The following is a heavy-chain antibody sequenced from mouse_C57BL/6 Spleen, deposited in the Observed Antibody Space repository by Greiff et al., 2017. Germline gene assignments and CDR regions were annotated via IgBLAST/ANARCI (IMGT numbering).Heavy chain of an antibody. V-gene: IGHV14-1*01. J-gene: IGHJ4*01. D-gene: IGHD1-1*01. Sequence: EVMLVESGAELVRPGASVKLSCTASGFNIKDYYMHWVKQRPEQGLEWIGRIDPEDGDTEYAPKFPGKATMTADTSSNTAYLQLSSLTSEDTAVYYCTTRGATVVRDAMDYWGQGTSVTVSS. CDR1: GFNIKDYY. CDR3: TTRGATVVRDAMDY. CDR2: IDPEDGDT.